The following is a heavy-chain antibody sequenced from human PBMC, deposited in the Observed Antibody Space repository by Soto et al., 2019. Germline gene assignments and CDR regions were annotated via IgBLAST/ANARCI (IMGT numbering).Heavy chain of an antibody. J-gene: IGHJ4*02. CDR3: ATVFIGNWNYFL. CDR2: FDPEDGET. D-gene: IGHD1-7*01. Sequence: RASVKVSCKVSGYTLTELSMHWVRQAPGKGLEWMGGFDPEDGETIYAQKFQGRVTMTEDTSTDTAYMELSSLRSEDTAVYYCATVFIGNWNYFLWGQGTLVTVS. CDR1: GYTLTELS. V-gene: IGHV1-24*01.